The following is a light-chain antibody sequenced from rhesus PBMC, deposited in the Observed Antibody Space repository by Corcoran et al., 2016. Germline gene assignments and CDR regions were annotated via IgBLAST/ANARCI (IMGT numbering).Light chain of an antibody. Sequence: DIQMTQSPSSLSASVGDTVTITCRASQSISSWLAWYQQKPGKAPKLLIYKASSLQSGVPSRFSGSGSGTDFTLTSSSLQSEDFATDYCQQYSSSPYSFGQGTKVEIK. CDR2: KAS. V-gene: IGKV1-22*01. CDR1: QSISSW. J-gene: IGKJ2*01. CDR3: QQYSSSPYS.